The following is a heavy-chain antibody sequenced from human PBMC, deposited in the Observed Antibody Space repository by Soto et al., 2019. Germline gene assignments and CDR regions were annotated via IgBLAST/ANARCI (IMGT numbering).Heavy chain of an antibody. D-gene: IGHD6-13*01. CDR2: INHSGST. V-gene: IGHV4-34*01. CDR1: GGSFSGYY. CDR3: ARGFGYSSSWSPYYYMDV. J-gene: IGHJ6*03. Sequence: SETLSLTCAVYGGSFSGYYWSWIRQPPGKGLEWIGEINHSGSTNYNPSLKSRVTISVDTSKNQFSLKLSSVTAADTAVYYCARGFGYSSSWSPYYYMDVWGKGTTVTVSS.